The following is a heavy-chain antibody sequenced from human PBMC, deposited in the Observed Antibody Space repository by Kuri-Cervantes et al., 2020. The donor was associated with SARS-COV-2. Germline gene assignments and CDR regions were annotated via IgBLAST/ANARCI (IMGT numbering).Heavy chain of an antibody. CDR2: IIPIFGTA. CDR1: GGTFSSYA. Sequence: SVKVSCKASGGTFSSYAISWVRQAPGQGLEWMGGIIPIFGTANYAQKFQGRVTITADESTSTAYMELSSLRSEDTAVYYCARAVVGYSSSLGVPDNWFDPWGQGTLVTVSS. CDR3: ARAVVGYSSSLGVPDNWFDP. D-gene: IGHD6-6*01. V-gene: IGHV1-69*13. J-gene: IGHJ5*02.